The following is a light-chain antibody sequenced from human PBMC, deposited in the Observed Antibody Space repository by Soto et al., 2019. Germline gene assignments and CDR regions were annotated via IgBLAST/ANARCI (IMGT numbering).Light chain of an antibody. V-gene: IGKV3-11*01. CDR3: QQRSDWPRT. CDR1: QSISSS. J-gene: IGKJ1*01. Sequence: EIVLTQSPATLSLSPGERATLSCRASQSISSSLAWYQQKPVQVPRLLIYDASTRATSFPARFSGSRSGTDLTLTIGSLEPEDFAFYYWQQRSDWPRTVSQGTKVDIK. CDR2: DAS.